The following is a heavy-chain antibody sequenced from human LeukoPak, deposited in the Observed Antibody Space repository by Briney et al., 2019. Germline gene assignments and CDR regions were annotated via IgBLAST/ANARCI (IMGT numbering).Heavy chain of an antibody. J-gene: IGHJ4*02. CDR3: ARRGPPDFGH. Sequence: GSLRLSCVASGFMFSNYDMKWVRQAPGKGLEWISCVRTSGETTYCADSVKGRFSISRDNAQNSLYLQMNSLRVEDTAVYYCARRGPPDFGHWGQGTLVTVSS. V-gene: IGHV3-48*03. CDR2: VRTSGETT. CDR1: GFMFSNYD.